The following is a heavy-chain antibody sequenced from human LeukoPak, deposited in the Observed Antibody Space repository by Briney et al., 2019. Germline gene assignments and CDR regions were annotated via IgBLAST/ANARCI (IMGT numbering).Heavy chain of an antibody. J-gene: IGHJ4*02. Sequence: SQTLSLTCSVSGGSISSGGYYWGWIRQPPGKGLEWIGSIYYSGSTYYNPSLKSRVTISVDTSKNQFSLKLSSVTAADTAVYYCVGRPDYDFWSGYYIDYWGQGTLVTVSS. CDR2: IYYSGST. V-gene: IGHV4-39*01. CDR3: VGRPDYDFWSGYYIDY. CDR1: GGSISSGGYY. D-gene: IGHD3-3*01.